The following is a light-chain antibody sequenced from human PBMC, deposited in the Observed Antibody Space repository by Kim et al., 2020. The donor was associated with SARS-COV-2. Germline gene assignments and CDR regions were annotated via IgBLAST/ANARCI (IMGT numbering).Light chain of an antibody. V-gene: IGLV1-51*01. CDR2: DNN. J-gene: IGLJ2*01. Sequence: GQKVTISCSGSSSNIGNNYVSWYQQLPGTAPKLLIYDNNKRPSGIPDRFSGSKSGTSATLGITGLQTGDEADYYCGTWDSSLGAVVFGGGTQLTVL. CDR3: GTWDSSLGAVV. CDR1: SSNIGNNY.